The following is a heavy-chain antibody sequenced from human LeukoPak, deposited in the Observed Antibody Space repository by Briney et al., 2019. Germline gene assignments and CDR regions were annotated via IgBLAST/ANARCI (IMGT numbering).Heavy chain of an antibody. CDR2: INHSGST. V-gene: IGHV4-34*01. CDR1: GGSFSGYY. D-gene: IGHD6-13*01. J-gene: IGHJ4*02. CDR3: ASHSSSNFDY. Sequence: PSETLSLTCAVYGGSFSGYYWSWIRQPPGKGLEWIREINHSGSTNYNPSLKSRVTISVDTSKNQFSLKLSSVTAADTAVYYCASHSSSNFDYWGQGTLVTVSS.